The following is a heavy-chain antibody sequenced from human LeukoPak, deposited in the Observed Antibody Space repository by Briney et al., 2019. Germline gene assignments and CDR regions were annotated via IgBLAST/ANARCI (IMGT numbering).Heavy chain of an antibody. J-gene: IGHJ6*02. CDR3: ARGTMTRPRIGNYYGMDV. CDR1: GGSISSYY. CDR2: IYYSGST. D-gene: IGHD3-22*01. V-gene: IGHV4-59*06. Sequence: SETLSLTCTVSGGSISSYYWSWIRQHPGKGLEWIGYIYYSGSTYYNPSLKSRVTISVDTSKNQFSLKLSSVTAADTAVYYCARGTMTRPRIGNYYGMDVWGQGTTVTVSS.